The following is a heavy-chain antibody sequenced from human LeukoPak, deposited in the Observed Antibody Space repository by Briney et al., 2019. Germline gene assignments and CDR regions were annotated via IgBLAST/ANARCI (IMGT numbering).Heavy chain of an antibody. Sequence: SETLSLTCAVSGYSISSGYYWGWIRQPPGKGLEWIGSITYYNPSLKSRVTISVDTSKNQFSLKLSSVTAADTAVYYCAREGPPNYDTIWGQGTMVTVSS. J-gene: IGHJ3*02. CDR3: AREGPPNYDTI. V-gene: IGHV4-38-2*02. CDR1: GYSISSGYY. D-gene: IGHD3-9*01. CDR2: IT.